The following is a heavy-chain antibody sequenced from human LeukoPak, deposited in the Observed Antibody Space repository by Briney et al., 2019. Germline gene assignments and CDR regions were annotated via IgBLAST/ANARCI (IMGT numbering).Heavy chain of an antibody. D-gene: IGHD3-16*02. CDR3: AVDYVWGSYLD. V-gene: IGHV3-21*01. J-gene: IGHJ4*02. CDR1: GFTFSSYS. Sequence: PGGSLRLSCAASGFTFSSYSMNWVRQAPGKGLEWVSSISSSSYIYYADSVKGRFTISRDNAKNSLYLQMNSLRAEDTAVYYCAVDYVWGSYLDWGQGTLVTVSS. CDR2: ISSSSYI.